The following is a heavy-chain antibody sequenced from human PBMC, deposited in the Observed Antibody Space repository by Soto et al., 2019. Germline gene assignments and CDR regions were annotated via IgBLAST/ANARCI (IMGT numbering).Heavy chain of an antibody. CDR3: ARTPPLTISYYYSYGMDV. V-gene: IGHV1-18*01. D-gene: IGHD3-9*01. Sequence: QVQLVQSGAEVKKPGASVKVSCKASGYTFTSYGISWVRQAPGHGLEWMGWISAYNGNTNYAQKLQGRVTMTTDTSTSTAYMELRSLRSDDTAVYYCARTPPLTISYYYSYGMDVWGQGTTVTVSS. CDR2: ISAYNGNT. J-gene: IGHJ6*02. CDR1: GYTFTSYG.